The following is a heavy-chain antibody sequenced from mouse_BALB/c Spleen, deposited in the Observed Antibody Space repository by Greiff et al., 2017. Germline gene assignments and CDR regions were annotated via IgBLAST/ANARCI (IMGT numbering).Heavy chain of an antibody. J-gene: IGHJ2*01. Sequence: EVQRVESGGDLVKPGGSLKLSCAASGFTFSSYGMSWVRQTPDKRLEWVATISSGGSYTYYPDSVKGRFTISRDNAKNTLYLQMSSLKSEDTAMYYCARHEEYGSFDYWGQGTTLTVSS. D-gene: IGHD5-1*01. CDR2: ISSGGSYT. CDR3: ARHEEYGSFDY. V-gene: IGHV5-6*01. CDR1: GFTFSSYG.